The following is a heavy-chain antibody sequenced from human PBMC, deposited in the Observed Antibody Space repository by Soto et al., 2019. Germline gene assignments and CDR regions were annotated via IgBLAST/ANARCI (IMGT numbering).Heavy chain of an antibody. Sequence: QVQLQESGPGLVKPSETLSLTCTISGGSIGSYYWSWIRQPPGKGLEWIGYVFHSGITGYNPSLKSRVTISVDASKNLFSLKLSSVTAADAAVYYCARDQNGSRYFDYWGQGTLVTVSS. J-gene: IGHJ4*02. D-gene: IGHD1-26*01. CDR3: ARDQNGSRYFDY. V-gene: IGHV4-59*01. CDR1: GGSIGSYY. CDR2: VFHSGIT.